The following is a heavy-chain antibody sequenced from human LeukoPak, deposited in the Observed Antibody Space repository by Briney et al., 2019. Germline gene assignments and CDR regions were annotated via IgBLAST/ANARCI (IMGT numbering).Heavy chain of an antibody. CDR1: GYTFTSYA. CDR2: INTNTGNP. V-gene: IGHV7-4-1*02. D-gene: IGHD2-2*01. Sequence: GASVKVSCKASGYTFTSYAMNWVRQAPGQGLEWMGWINTNTGNPTYAQGFTGRFVFSLDTSVSTAYLQISSLKAEDTAVYYCARDASLGYCSSTSCSYFDYWGQGTLVTVSS. CDR3: ARDASLGYCSSTSCSYFDY. J-gene: IGHJ4*02.